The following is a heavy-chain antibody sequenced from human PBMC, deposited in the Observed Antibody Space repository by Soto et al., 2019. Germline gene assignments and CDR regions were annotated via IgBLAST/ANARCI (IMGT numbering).Heavy chain of an antibody. Sequence: SGPTLVNPTQTLTLTCTFSGFSLSTSGVAVGWIRQAPRKAPELLAFIFWDDDKRYSPSLENMLTLTKDTSKNQVVLTMTNMDPGDTATYYCARIFDFWSGYYFSYWGRGTPVTVSS. V-gene: IGHV2-5*02. CDR1: GFSLSTSGVA. J-gene: IGHJ4*02. D-gene: IGHD3-3*01. CDR3: ARIFDFWSGYYFSY. CDR2: IFWDDDK.